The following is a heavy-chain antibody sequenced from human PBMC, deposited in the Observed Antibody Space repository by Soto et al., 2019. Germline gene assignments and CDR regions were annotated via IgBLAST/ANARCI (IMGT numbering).Heavy chain of an antibody. CDR2: IHYSCATP. J-gene: IGHJ4*02. Sequence: ASVKASCKASGYTFTNYYMHWVRQAPGQGLEWMGVIHYSCATPTYAQKFQGRVTMARDTSTSTVYVELSSLTSEDTAVYYCARGVPDLAIIGSFDYWGEGTVVTV. V-gene: IGHV1-46*01. CDR1: GYTFTNYY. CDR3: ARGVPDLAIIGSFDY.